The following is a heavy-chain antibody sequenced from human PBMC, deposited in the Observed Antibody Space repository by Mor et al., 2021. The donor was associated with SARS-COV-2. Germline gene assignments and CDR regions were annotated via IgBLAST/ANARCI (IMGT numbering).Heavy chain of an antibody. CDR3: ARDDFGVVPQAHYYYGMDV. D-gene: IGHD3-3*01. V-gene: IGHV1-69*01. Sequence: KFQGRVTITADESTSTAYMELSSLRSEDTAVYYCARDDFGVVPQAHYYYGMDVWGQGTTVTVSS. J-gene: IGHJ6*02.